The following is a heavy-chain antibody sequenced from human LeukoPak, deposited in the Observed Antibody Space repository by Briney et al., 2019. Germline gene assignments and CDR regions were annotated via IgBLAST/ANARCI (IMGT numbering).Heavy chain of an antibody. CDR3: ARRVGGNWFDP. J-gene: IGHJ5*02. CDR1: GGSISSSSYY. D-gene: IGHD3-16*01. V-gene: IGHV4-39*01. Sequence: SETLSLTCTVSGGSISSSSYYWGWIRQPPGKGLEWIGSIYYSGNTYYNPSLKSRVTISVDTSKNQFSLKLRSVTAADTAVYYCARRVGGNWFDPWGQGTLVTVSS. CDR2: IYYSGNT.